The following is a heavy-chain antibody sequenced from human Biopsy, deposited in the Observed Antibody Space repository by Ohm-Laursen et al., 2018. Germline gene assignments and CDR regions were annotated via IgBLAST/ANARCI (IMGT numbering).Heavy chain of an antibody. D-gene: IGHD4-17*01. V-gene: IGHV3-21*06. CDR2: ITGGGNYI. J-gene: IGHJ4*02. CDR3: ATAAYALPYFDL. CDR1: GVTLSGYA. Sequence: SLRLSCTAPGVTLSGYAMNWVRQAPGKGLEWVSSITGGGNYINYADSVRGRFTISRDNSKNSVYLVMSSLRAEDTAVYFCATAAYALPYFDLWGRGTVVTVSS.